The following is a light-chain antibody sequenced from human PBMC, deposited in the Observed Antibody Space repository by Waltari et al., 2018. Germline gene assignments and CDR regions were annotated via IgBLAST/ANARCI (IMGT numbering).Light chain of an antibody. Sequence: EIVMTQSPATLSVSLGERATLSCRASQSVSSNLAGYQQKPGQAPRLLISTTSTRATGVPARFSGSGSGTDFTLTISSLQSEDLAVYYCQQYNNWPRTFGQGTKVEIK. CDR1: QSVSSN. CDR2: TTS. J-gene: IGKJ1*01. CDR3: QQYNNWPRT. V-gene: IGKV3-15*01.